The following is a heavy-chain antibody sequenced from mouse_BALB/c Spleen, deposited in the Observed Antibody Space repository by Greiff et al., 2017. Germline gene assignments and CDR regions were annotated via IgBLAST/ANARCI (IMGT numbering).Heavy chain of an antibody. J-gene: IGHJ3*01. CDR2: ISYDGSN. Sequence: ESGPGLVKPSQSLSLTCSVTGYSITSGYYWNWIRQFPGNKLEWMGYISYDGSNNYNPSLKNRISITRDTSKNQFFLKLNSVTTEDTATYYCAREDRYGFAYWGQGTLVTVSA. CDR3: AREDRYGFAY. CDR1: GYSITSGYY. D-gene: IGHD2-14*01. V-gene: IGHV3-6*02.